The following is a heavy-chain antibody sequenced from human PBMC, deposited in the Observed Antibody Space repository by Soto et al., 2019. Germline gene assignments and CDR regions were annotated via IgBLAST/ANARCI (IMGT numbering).Heavy chain of an antibody. J-gene: IGHJ3*02. CDR3: AKDESGAADI. Sequence: QVQLQQSGPGLVEPSETLSLTCTVSGGSINGYYWNWIRQSAGKGLEWFGRIDSRGKTNYPPSLKSRVTMSIDTSKNQFSLSLRFVTAADSAVYFCAKDESGAADIWGQGTMVTVS. CDR2: IDSRGKT. CDR1: GGSINGYY. D-gene: IGHD7-27*01. V-gene: IGHV4-4*07.